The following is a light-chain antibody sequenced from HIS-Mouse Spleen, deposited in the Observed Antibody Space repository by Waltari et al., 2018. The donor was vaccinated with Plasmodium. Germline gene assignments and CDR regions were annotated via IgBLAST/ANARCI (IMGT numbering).Light chain of an antibody. CDR2: EDR. CDR3: YSTDSSGNHRV. J-gene: IGLJ3*02. CDR1: ALPKKY. Sequence: SYELTQPPSASVSPGQTARITCPGDALPKKYAYWYQQKSGQAPVLVIYEDRKRPSGIPERFSGSSSGTMATLTISGAQVEDEADYYCYSTDSSGNHRVFGGGTKLTVL. V-gene: IGLV3-10*01.